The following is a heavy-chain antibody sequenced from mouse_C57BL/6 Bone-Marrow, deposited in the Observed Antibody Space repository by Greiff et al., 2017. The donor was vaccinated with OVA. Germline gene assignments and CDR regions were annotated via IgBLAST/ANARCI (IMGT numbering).Heavy chain of an antibody. V-gene: IGHV5-17*01. CDR2: ISSGSSTI. CDR1: GFTFSDYG. CDR3: AREEERNITTEYFDV. Sequence: EVNLVESGGGLVKPGGSLKLSCAASGFTFSDYGMHWVRQAPEKGLEWVAYISSGSSTIYYAETVKGRFTISRDNAKNTLFLQMTSLRSEDTAMYYCAREEERNITTEYFDVWGTGTTVTVSS. J-gene: IGHJ1*03. D-gene: IGHD1-2*01.